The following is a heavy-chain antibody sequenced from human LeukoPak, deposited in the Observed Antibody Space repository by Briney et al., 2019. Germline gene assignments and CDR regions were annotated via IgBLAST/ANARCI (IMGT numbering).Heavy chain of an antibody. Sequence: GGSLRFSCAASGCTFSSHAMNWVRQAPGKLLEWVSHITSGGGTMFYAASQKGGFTTSSETTKNSLYLHMNSLSAENTADYYYARVAKDGYNTAGFDYWGQGTLVTVSS. CDR3: ARVAKDGYNTAGFDY. CDR2: ITSGGGTM. D-gene: IGHD5-24*01. J-gene: IGHJ4*02. CDR1: GCTFSSHA. V-gene: IGHV3-48*03.